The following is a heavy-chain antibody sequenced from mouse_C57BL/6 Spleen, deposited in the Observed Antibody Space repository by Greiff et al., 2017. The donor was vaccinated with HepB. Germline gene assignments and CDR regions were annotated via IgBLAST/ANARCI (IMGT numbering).Heavy chain of an antibody. J-gene: IGHJ2*01. D-gene: IGHD2-5*01. CDR3: ARASYYSNYFDY. Sequence: QVQLKESGPGLVQPSQSLSITCTVSGFSLTSYGVHWVRQSPGKGLEWLGVIWSGGSTDYNAAIISRLSISKDNSKSQVFFKMNSLQADDTAIYYCARASYYSNYFDYWGQGTTLTVSS. V-gene: IGHV2-2*01. CDR1: GFSLTSYG. CDR2: IWSGGST.